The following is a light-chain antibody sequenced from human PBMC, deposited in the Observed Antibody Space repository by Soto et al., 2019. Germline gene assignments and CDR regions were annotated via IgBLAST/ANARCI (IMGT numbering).Light chain of an antibody. CDR1: QSVSNNY. V-gene: IGKV3-20*01. CDR2: GAS. J-gene: IGKJ2*01. Sequence: EIVLTQSPGTLSLSPGERVTLSCRASQSVSNNYLAWYQHRPGQAPRLLMYGASTRLTGIPDRFSGSGSGTDFTLTISRLEPEDFGVYYCQRYGSSPPYTFVQGTKLEFK. CDR3: QRYGSSPPYT.